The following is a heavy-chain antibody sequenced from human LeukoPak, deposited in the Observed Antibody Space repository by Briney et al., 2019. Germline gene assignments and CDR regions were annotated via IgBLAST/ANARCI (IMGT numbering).Heavy chain of an antibody. V-gene: IGHV3-30*18. J-gene: IGHJ4*02. CDR2: ISYDGSNK. D-gene: IGHD3-9*01. CDR3: AKDVDILTDY. Sequence: GRSLRLSCAASGVTFSSYGMHWVRHAPGKGLEWVAVISYDGSNKYYADSVKGGFTISRDNSKNTLYLQMNSLRAEDTAVYYCAKDVDILTDYWGQGTLGTVSS. CDR1: GVTFSSYG.